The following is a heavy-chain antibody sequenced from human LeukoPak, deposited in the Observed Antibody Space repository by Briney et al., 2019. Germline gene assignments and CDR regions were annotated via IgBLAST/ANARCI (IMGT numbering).Heavy chain of an antibody. CDR3: ARDTYLDELLYRGRVSWYFDY. D-gene: IGHD2-2*02. J-gene: IGHJ4*02. CDR1: GGSISSYY. CDR2: IYYSGST. Sequence: PSETLSLTCTVSGGSISSYYWSWIRQPPGKGLEWIGYIYYSGSTYYNPSLKSRVTISVDTSKNQFSLKLSSVTAADTAVYYCARDTYLDELLYRGRVSWYFDYWGQGTLVTVSS. V-gene: IGHV4-59*12.